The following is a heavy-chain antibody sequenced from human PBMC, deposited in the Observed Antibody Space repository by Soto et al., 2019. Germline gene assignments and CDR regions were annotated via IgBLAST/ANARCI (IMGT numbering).Heavy chain of an antibody. CDR1: GFTFSSYE. Sequence: GLSLRLSCAASGFTFSSYEMNWVRQAPGKGLEWVSYISSSGSTIYYADSVKGRFTISRDNAKNSLYLQMNSLRAEDTAVYYCARIDCGGNCYSRSWYFDIWGRGTLVTVSS. CDR3: ARIDCGGNCYSRSWYFDI. CDR2: ISSSGSTI. J-gene: IGHJ2*01. V-gene: IGHV3-48*03. D-gene: IGHD2-21*02.